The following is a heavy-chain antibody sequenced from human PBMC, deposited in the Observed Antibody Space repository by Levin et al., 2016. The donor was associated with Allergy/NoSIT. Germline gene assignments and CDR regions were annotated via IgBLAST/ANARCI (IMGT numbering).Heavy chain of an antibody. Sequence: GSLRLSCTVSGGSISSYYWSWIRQPPGKGLEWIGYIYYSGSTNYNPSLKSRVTISVDTSKNQFSLKLSSVTAADTAVYYCARVTGTHTYYYYYYGTDVWGQGTTVTVSS. CDR2: IYYSGST. J-gene: IGHJ6*02. CDR1: GGSISSYY. V-gene: IGHV4-59*01. CDR3: ARVTGTHTYYYYYYGTDV. D-gene: IGHD1-1*01.